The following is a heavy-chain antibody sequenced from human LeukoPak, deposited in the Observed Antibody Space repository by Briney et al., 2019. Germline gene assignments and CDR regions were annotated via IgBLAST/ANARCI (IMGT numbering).Heavy chain of an antibody. V-gene: IGHV3-21*01. D-gene: IGHD3-10*01. Sequence: GGSLRLSCAASGFTFSSYSMNWVRQAPGKGLEWVSSISSSSSYIYYADSVKGRFTISRDNAKNSLFLQMNSLRAEDTAVYYCASGSGSHTYWGQGTLVTVSS. J-gene: IGHJ4*02. CDR1: GFTFSSYS. CDR2: ISSSSSYI. CDR3: ASGSGSHTY.